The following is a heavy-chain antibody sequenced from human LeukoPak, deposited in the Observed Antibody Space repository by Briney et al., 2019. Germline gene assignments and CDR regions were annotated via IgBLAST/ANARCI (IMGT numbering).Heavy chain of an antibody. CDR1: GGSISGSSYH. V-gene: IGHV4-39*01. Sequence: PSQTLSLTCAVSGGSISGSSYHWGWIRQPPGKGLEWIGNVYYSGTTYYSPSLKSRVTISVDTSKNQFSLKLSSVTAADTAVYYCARQDTITTPGIDYWGQGTPVTVSS. CDR3: ARQDTITTPGIDY. J-gene: IGHJ4*02. CDR2: VYYSGTT. D-gene: IGHD3-3*01.